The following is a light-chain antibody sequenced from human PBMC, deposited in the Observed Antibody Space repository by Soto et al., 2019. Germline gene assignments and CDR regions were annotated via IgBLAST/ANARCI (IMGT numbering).Light chain of an antibody. V-gene: IGKV3-11*01. CDR2: DAS. Sequence: EIVLTQSPATLSLSPGERATLSCRASQSVSSYLAWYQQKPGQAPRLLIYDASNRATGIPARFSGSGSGTGFTLTISSLEPEDFAVYYCQQRSNWPPAYTLGQGTKLEIK. CDR3: QQRSNWPPAYT. J-gene: IGKJ2*01. CDR1: QSVSSY.